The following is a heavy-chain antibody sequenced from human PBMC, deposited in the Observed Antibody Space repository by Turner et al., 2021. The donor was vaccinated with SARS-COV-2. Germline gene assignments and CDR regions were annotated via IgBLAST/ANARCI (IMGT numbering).Heavy chain of an antibody. CDR1: GFTFTNHW. CDR3: ARDSSYYRFDF. Sequence: EVQLVESGGGLVQPGGSLRLSCAASGFTFTNHWIGWVRQAPGEGLEWVAIISQDGSQKNYVDSLRGRFTISRDNAKQSLYLQMNSLRADDTAVYYCARDSSYYRFDFWGQGTLVTVSS. J-gene: IGHJ4*02. D-gene: IGHD3-22*01. V-gene: IGHV3-7*03. CDR2: ISQDGSQK.